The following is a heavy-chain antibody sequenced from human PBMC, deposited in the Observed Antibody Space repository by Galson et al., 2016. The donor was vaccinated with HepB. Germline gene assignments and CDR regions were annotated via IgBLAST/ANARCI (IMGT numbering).Heavy chain of an antibody. D-gene: IGHD3-3*01. J-gene: IGHJ6*02. Sequence: SLRLSCAASGFDFSDFQMNWVRQAPGKGLEWLAYINSNGGTTSYAASVKGRVTITRDNARGSLHLQISSLRVGDTAIYYCARETDFSYGMDVWGPGTTVAVSS. V-gene: IGHV3-48*03. CDR1: GFDFSDFQ. CDR3: ARETDFSYGMDV. CDR2: INSNGGTT.